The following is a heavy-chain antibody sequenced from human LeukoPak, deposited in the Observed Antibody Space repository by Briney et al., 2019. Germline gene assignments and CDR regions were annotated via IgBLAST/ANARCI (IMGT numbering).Heavy chain of an antibody. CDR3: TTDWDSSGYYRYFDY. CDR2: IKSKTDGGTT. V-gene: IGHV3-15*01. CDR1: GFTFSNAW. Sequence: GGSLRLSCAASGFTFSNAWMSWVRQAPGKGLEWVGRIKSKTDGGTTDYAAPVKGRFTISRDDSKNTLYLQMNSLKTEDTAVYYCTTDWDSSGYYRYFDYWGQGTLVTVSS. J-gene: IGHJ4*02. D-gene: IGHD3-22*01.